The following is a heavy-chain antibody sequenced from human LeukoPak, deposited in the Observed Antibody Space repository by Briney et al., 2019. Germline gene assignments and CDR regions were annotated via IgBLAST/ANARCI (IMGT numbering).Heavy chain of an antibody. J-gene: IGHJ4*02. Sequence: PGRSLRLSCAASGFTFSSYGMHWVRQAPGKGLEWVAVIWYDGSNKYYADSVKGRFTISRDNSKNTLYLQMNSLRAEDTAVYYCARDQKEYSSSNTFDYWGQGTLVTVSS. D-gene: IGHD6-6*01. CDR3: ARDQKEYSSSNTFDY. CDR1: GFTFSSYG. CDR2: IWYDGSNK. V-gene: IGHV3-33*01.